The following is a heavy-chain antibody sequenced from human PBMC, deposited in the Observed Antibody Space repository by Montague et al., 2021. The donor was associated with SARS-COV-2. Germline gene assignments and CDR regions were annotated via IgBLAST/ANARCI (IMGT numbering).Heavy chain of an antibody. CDR3: VRYSGWFYFDF. J-gene: IGHJ4*02. Sequence: CAISGDSVSSNSVAWSWTRQSPSRGLEWLGRTYYRSKWYSDYAPXVRCRLTVNPDASKNEFSLELNYVTPEDTAVYYCVRYSGWFYFDFWGQGTLVTVSS. V-gene: IGHV6-1*01. D-gene: IGHD6-19*01. CDR1: GDSVSSNSVA. CDR2: TYYRSKWYS.